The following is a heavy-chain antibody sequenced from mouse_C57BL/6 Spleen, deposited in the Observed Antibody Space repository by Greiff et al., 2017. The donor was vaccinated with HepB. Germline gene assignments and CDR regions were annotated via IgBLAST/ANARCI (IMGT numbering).Heavy chain of an antibody. Sequence: QVQLQQSGAELVKPGASVKISCKASGYAFSSYWMTWVKQRPGKGLEWIGQIYTGDGDTNYNGKFKGKATMTSDKSSSTAYMQLSSLTSEDSAVYFCAMGDYYAMDYWGQGTSVTVSS. J-gene: IGHJ4*01. CDR3: AMGDYYAMDY. CDR1: GYAFSSYW. V-gene: IGHV1-80*01. CDR2: IYTGDGDT.